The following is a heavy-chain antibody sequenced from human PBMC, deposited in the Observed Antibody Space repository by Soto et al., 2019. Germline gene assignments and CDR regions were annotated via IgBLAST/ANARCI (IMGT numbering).Heavy chain of an antibody. Sequence: PGGSLRLSCAASGFTFTSYWMSWVRQAPGKGLEWVANIKEDGSEKYYADSVKGRFTISRDNSKNTLYLQTNSLRTEDTAVYYCARALDFWSAYFDYWGQGSLVTVSS. CDR3: ARALDFWSAYFDY. V-gene: IGHV3-7*01. CDR2: IKEDGSEK. CDR1: GFTFTSYW. J-gene: IGHJ4*02. D-gene: IGHD3-3*01.